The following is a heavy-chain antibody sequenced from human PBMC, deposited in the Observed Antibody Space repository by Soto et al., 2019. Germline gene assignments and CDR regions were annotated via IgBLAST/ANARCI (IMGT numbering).Heavy chain of an antibody. J-gene: IGHJ5*02. CDR1: AFSFGDYA. CDR2: IRSKTYGGTA. D-gene: IGHD2-15*01. V-gene: IGHV3-49*03. CDR3: ARRNCIGATCYSSGNWFDP. Sequence: GGSLRLSCTASAFSFGDYAMNWFRQVPGKGLEWIGFIRSKTYGGTAEYAASVKGSFIISRDDSKSLTYLQINSLETEDTAVYYCARRNCIGATCYSSGNWFDPWGQGTLVTVSS.